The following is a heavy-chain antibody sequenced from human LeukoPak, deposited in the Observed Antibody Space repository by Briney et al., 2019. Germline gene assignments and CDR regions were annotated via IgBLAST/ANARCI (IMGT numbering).Heavy chain of an antibody. D-gene: IGHD1-14*01. J-gene: IGHJ4*02. CDR3: ARDPRLGPGTTKGFDY. Sequence: PGGSLRLSCAASGFTFSSYAMSWVRQAPGKGLEWVSAISGSGGSTYYADSVKGRFTISRDNSKNTLYLQMNSLRAEDTALYYCARDPRLGPGTTKGFDYWGQGTLVTVSS. V-gene: IGHV3-23*01. CDR1: GFTFSSYA. CDR2: ISGSGGST.